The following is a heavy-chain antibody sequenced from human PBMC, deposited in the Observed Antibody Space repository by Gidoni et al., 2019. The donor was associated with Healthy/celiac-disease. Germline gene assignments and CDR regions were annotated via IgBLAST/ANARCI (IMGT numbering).Heavy chain of an antibody. J-gene: IGHJ3*02. V-gene: IGHV3-53*01. CDR3: ARASGASSGWYSFPFDI. CDR2: IYSGGST. Sequence: EVQLVESGGGLLQPGGSLRLSCAASGFTVSSNYMRWVRQAPGKGLEWVSVIYSGGSTYYADSVKGRFTISRDNSKNTLYLQMNSLRAEDTAVYYCARASGASSGWYSFPFDIWGQGTMVTVSS. CDR1: GFTVSSNY. D-gene: IGHD6-19*01.